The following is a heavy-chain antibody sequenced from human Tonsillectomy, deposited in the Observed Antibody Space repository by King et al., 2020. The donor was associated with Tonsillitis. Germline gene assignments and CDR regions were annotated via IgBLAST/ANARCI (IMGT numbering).Heavy chain of an antibody. J-gene: IGHJ4*02. CDR3: AGDSADDYVWGSYRYFDY. V-gene: IGHV3-30*04. Sequence: VQLVESGGGVVQPGRSLRLSCAASGFTFSNYAMHWVRQAPGKGLEWVAVISYDGSNKYDADSVKGRFTISRDNSKNTLYLQMNSLKPEDTAVYYCAGDSADDYVWGSYRYFDYWGQGTLVTVSS. CDR2: ISYDGSNK. D-gene: IGHD3-16*02. CDR1: GFTFSNYA.